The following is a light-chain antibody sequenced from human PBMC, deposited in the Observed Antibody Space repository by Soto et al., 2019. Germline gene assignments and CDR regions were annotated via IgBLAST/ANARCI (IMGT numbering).Light chain of an antibody. V-gene: IGLV2-14*03. Sequence: QSVLTQPASVSGSPGQSIPISCTGTSSDLGSYNYVSWYRQHPGKAPKVLLYEVNNRPSGVSNRFSGSKSGNTASLTISGLQAEDEADYYCSAYTGSTLVFGGGTKLTVL. J-gene: IGLJ3*02. CDR2: EVN. CDR3: SAYTGSTLV. CDR1: SSDLGSYNY.